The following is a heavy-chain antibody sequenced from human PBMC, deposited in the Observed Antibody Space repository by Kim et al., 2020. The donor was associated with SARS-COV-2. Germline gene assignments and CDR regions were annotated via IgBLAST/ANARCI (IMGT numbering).Heavy chain of an antibody. CDR1: GFTFSSYW. V-gene: IGHV3-7*01. CDR2: IKQDGSEK. D-gene: IGHD2-15*01. Sequence: GGSLRLSCASSGFTFSSYWMSWVRQAPGKGLEWVANIKQDGSEKYYVDSLKGRFTIFRDNAKNSLYLQMNSLRAEDTAVYYCARDLRVGAAVYWGQGTLVTVSS. CDR3: ARDLRVGAAVY. J-gene: IGHJ4*02.